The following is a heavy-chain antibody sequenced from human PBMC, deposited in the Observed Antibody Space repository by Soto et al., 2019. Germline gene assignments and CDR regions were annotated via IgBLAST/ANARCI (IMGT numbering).Heavy chain of an antibody. D-gene: IGHD4-4*01. Sequence: GASVKVSCKASGYTFTGYYMHWVRQAPGQGLEWMGWINPNSGGTNYAQKFQGWVTMTRDTSISTAYMELSSLRSEDTAVYYCARGSTVYGWTFDYWGQGTLVTVSS. V-gene: IGHV1-2*04. CDR1: GYTFTGYY. CDR2: INPNSGGT. CDR3: ARGSTVYGWTFDY. J-gene: IGHJ4*02.